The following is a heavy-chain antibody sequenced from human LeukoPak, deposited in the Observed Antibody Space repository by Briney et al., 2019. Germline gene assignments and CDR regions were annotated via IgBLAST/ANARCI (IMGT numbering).Heavy chain of an antibody. CDR3: ARGCGGDCYSRDTYYFDY. CDR1: GGSISSYY. V-gene: IGHV4-59*08. Sequence: PSETLSLTCTVSGGSISSYYWSWIRQPPGKGLEWIGYIYYSGSTNYNPSLKSRVTISVDTSKNQFSLKLSSVTAADTAVYYCARGCGGDCYSRDTYYFDYWGQGTLVTVSS. CDR2: IYYSGST. D-gene: IGHD2-21*02. J-gene: IGHJ4*02.